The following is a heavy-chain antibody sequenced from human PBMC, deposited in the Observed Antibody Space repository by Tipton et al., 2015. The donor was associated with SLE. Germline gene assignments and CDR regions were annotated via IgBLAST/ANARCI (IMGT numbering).Heavy chain of an antibody. CDR3: GRGVYSEGSVGMDV. CDR2: ISGTDNST. CDR1: GFTFSSYS. J-gene: IGHJ6*02. Sequence: SLRLSCAASGFTFSSYSMRWVRQSPEKGLAWVSSISGTDNSTYYADSVKGRFTISRDNAKNTLYLQMHSLRVDDTAVYYCGRGVYSEGSVGMDVWGQGTTVTVSS. V-gene: IGHV3-21*01. D-gene: IGHD3-22*01.